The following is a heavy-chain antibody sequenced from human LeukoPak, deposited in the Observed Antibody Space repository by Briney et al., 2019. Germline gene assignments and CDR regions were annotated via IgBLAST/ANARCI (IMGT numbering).Heavy chain of an antibody. J-gene: IGHJ5*02. D-gene: IGHD4-17*01. CDR2: VNPKNGGT. Sequence: ASVKVSCKTSGYTFSDYYVHWVRQAPGQGLGWMGWVNPKNGGTNYAQNLQGRVTMTSDTSIKTAYMELTSLRSDDTAVYYCGRDLSLATVIEPWGQGTLVTVSS. CDR1: GYTFSDYY. V-gene: IGHV1-2*02. CDR3: GRDLSLATVIEP.